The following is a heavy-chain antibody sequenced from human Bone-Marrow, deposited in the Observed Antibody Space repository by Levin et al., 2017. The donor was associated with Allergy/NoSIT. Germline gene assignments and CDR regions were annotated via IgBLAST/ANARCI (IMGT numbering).Heavy chain of an antibody. Sequence: SVKVSCKASGGTFSSYAISWVRQAPGQGLEWMGGIIPIFGTANYAQKFQGRVTITADESTSTAYMELSSLRSEDTAVYYCARGQRYCSGGSCYSVLGYYFDYWGQGTLVTVSS. CDR1: GGTFSSYA. J-gene: IGHJ4*02. V-gene: IGHV1-69*13. CDR2: IIPIFGTA. CDR3: ARGQRYCSGGSCYSVLGYYFDY. D-gene: IGHD2-15*01.